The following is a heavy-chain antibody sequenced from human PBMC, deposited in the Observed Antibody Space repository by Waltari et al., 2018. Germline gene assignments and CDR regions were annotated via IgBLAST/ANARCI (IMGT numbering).Heavy chain of an antibody. CDR2: IVVGRGNT. V-gene: IGHV1-58*01. CDR1: GFTFTSSA. D-gene: IGHD3-3*01. Sequence: QMQLVQSGPEVKKPGTSVKVSCKASGFTFTSSAVQWVRQARGQRLEWIGWIVVGRGNTNYAQKFQERVTITRDMSTSTAYMELSSLRSEDTAVYYCAADQNYDFWSGYYTLNFDYWGQGTLVTVSS. CDR3: AADQNYDFWSGYYTLNFDY. J-gene: IGHJ4*02.